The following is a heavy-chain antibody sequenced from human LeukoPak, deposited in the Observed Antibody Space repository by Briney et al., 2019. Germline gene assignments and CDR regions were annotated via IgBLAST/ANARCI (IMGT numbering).Heavy chain of an antibody. CDR2: INWNGGST. V-gene: IGHV3-20*04. CDR1: GFTFEDYG. D-gene: IGHD6-19*01. Sequence: PGGSLRLSCAASGFTFEDYGMSWVRQAPGKGLEWVSGINWNGGSTGYADSVKGRFTISRDNAKNSLYLQMNSLRAEDTALYYCARGFGTQYSSGWPDAFDIWGQGTMVTVSS. CDR3: ARGFGTQYSSGWPDAFDI. J-gene: IGHJ3*02.